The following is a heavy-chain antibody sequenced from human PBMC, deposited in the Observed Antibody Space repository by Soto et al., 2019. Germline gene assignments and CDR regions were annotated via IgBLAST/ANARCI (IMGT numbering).Heavy chain of an antibody. D-gene: IGHD3-3*01. Sequence: QITLKESGPTLVKPTQTLTLTCTFSGFSLSTSGVGVGWIRQPPGKALEWLALIYWDDDKRYSPSLKSRLTITKATSKNQVVLTMTNMDPVDTATYYCAHTPSRDYDSLRGLLDPWGQGTLVTVSS. CDR1: GFSLSTSGVG. V-gene: IGHV2-5*02. J-gene: IGHJ5*02. CDR3: AHTPSRDYDSLRGLLDP. CDR2: IYWDDDK.